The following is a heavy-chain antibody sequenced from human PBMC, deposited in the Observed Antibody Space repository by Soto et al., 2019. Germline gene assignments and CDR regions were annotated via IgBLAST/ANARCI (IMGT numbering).Heavy chain of an antibody. Sequence: QVHLVQSGAEVKKPGASVKVSCKGSGYTFTSYGITWVRQAPGQGLEWMGWISAHNGNTDYAQRLQGRVTLTRDTSTNTAYMELRSLRSDDTAVYYCARGRYGDYWGQGALVTVSS. J-gene: IGHJ4*02. CDR2: ISAHNGNT. CDR3: ARGRYGDY. CDR1: GYTFTSYG. V-gene: IGHV1-18*01. D-gene: IGHD1-1*01.